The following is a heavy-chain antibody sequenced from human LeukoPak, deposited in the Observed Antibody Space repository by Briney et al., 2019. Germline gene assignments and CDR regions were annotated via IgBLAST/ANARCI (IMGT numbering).Heavy chain of an antibody. CDR3: ARTNSDGSGTYYKTHYYGMDV. J-gene: IGHJ6*04. V-gene: IGHV4-34*01. D-gene: IGHD3-10*01. CDR2: INHSGAT. CDR1: GGSFSGYY. Sequence: SETLSLTCAVYGGSFSGYYWIWIRQPPGKGLEGIGEINHSGATNYNPSLKSRVTISVDTSKNQFSLKLSSVTDADTAVYHCARTNSDGSGTYYKTHYYGMDVWAKGTTVTVSS.